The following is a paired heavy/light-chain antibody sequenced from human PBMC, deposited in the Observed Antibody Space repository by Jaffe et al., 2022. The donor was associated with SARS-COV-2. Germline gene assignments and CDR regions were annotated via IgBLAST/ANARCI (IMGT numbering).Heavy chain of an antibody. D-gene: IGHD6-13*01. CDR1: GGTFSSYA. Sequence: QVQLVQSGAEVKKPGSSVKVSCKASGGTFSSYAISWVRQAPGQGLEWMGGIIPRFGTSNYAQKFQGRVTVTADESTSTAYMELSSLRSEDTAVYYCASIAPAGTSDPHYWGQGTLVTVSS. V-gene: IGHV1-69*01. CDR3: ASIAPAGTSDPHY. CDR2: IIPRFGTS. J-gene: IGHJ4*02.
Light chain of an antibody. V-gene: IGLV3-1*01. CDR3: QAWDSSINWV. Sequence: SYELTQPPSVSVSPGQTASITCSGDKLGDKYACWYQQKPGQSPVLVIYQDSKRPSGIPERFSGSNSGNTATLTISGTQAMDEADYYCQAWDSSINWVFGGGTKLTVL. CDR2: QDS. J-gene: IGLJ3*02. CDR1: KLGDKY.